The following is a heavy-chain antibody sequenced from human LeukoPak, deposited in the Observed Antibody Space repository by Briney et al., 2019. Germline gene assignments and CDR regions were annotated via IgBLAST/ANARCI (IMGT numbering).Heavy chain of an antibody. J-gene: IGHJ4*02. Sequence: ASVKVSCKASGYTFTSYAMNWVRQAPGQGLEWMGWINTNTGNPTYAQSLTGRFVFSLDTSVSTAYLQISSLKAEDTAVYYCARDLLEIYYDSSGYRLPFEDYWGQGTLVTVSS. CDR2: INTNTGNP. D-gene: IGHD3-22*01. V-gene: IGHV7-4-1*02. CDR3: ARDLLEIYYDSSGYRLPFEDY. CDR1: GYTFTSYA.